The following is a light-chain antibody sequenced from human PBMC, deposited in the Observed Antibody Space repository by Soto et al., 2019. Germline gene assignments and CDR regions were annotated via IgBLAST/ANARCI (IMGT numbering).Light chain of an antibody. CDR2: DVS. CDR1: SSDVGGYKY. Sequence: QSALTQPRSVSGSPGQSVTISCTGTSSDVGGYKYVSWYQQHPGKAPKLMIYDVSKRPSGVPDRFSGSKSGNTASLTISGLQAEDEADYYCCSYAGSYNYVFGTGTKLTVL. CDR3: CSYAGSYNYV. V-gene: IGLV2-11*01. J-gene: IGLJ1*01.